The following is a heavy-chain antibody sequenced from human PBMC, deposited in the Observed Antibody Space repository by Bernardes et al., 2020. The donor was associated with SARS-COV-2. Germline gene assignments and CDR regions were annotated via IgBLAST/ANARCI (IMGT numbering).Heavy chain of an antibody. Sequence: ASVKVSCKASGYMFTSHDITWVRQVTGQGLEWMGWMNPSSGDTGYAQKFQGRVTMTRDTSTGTAYMELSSLSSDDTAVFYCARQKDSGYSSLWGGLSDFDIWGQGTMVTVSS. D-gene: IGHD6-19*01. CDR2: MNPSSGDT. V-gene: IGHV1-8*01. J-gene: IGHJ3*02. CDR3: ARQKDSGYSSLWGGLSDFDI. CDR1: GYMFTSHD.